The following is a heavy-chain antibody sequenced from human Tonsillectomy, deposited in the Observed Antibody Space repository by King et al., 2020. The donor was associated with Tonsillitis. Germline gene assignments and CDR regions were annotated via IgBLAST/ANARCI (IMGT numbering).Heavy chain of an antibody. CDR2: INPNSGGT. CDR3: ARGYGDYAHYYYYYMDV. D-gene: IGHD4-17*01. V-gene: IGHV1-2*04. J-gene: IGHJ6*03. CDR1: GYTFTGYY. Sequence: QLVLSGAEVKKPGASVKVSCKASGYTFTGYYMHWVRQAPGQGLEWMGWINPNSGGTNYAQKFQGWVTMTRDTSISTAYMELSRLRSDDTAVYYCARGYGDYAHYYYYYMDVWGKGTTVTVSS.